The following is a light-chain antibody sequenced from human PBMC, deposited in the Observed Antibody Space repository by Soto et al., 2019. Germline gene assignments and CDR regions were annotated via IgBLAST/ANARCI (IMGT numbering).Light chain of an antibody. CDR3: SSYTISNTLPFV. V-gene: IGLV2-14*01. Sequence: QFSLTQPASVSRSPGQSITISCTGTRRDVGGYNYVSWYQQYPGKSPKLLIYELTHRPSGVSNRFSGSKSGNTASLTISGLQAEDEADYYCSSYTISNTLPFVFGTGTKVTVL. J-gene: IGLJ1*01. CDR2: ELT. CDR1: RRDVGGYNY.